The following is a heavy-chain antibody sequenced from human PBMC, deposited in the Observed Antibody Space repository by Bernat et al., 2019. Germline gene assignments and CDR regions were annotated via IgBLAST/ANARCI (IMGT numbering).Heavy chain of an antibody. D-gene: IGHD3-16*01. CDR3: SRTAFVFDDVFDI. V-gene: IGHV3-74*01. J-gene: IGHJ3*02. CDR2: ITGDGTNK. CDR1: GFSLSSYL. Sequence: EVKVVESGGGLVQPGGSLRLSCEASGFSLSSYLMHWVRQAPGERLVWVSRITGDGTNKIYADSVKGRFTISRDNAKNTLYLQMNSLRAEDTAVYYCSRTAFVFDDVFDIWGQGTKVTVSS.